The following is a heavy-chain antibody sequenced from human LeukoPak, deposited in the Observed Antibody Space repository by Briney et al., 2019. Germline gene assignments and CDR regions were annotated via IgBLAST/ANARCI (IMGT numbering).Heavy chain of an antibody. CDR3: ARDRGQWLVQGYFDY. Sequence: SGGSLRLSCAASGFTFSSYGMHWIRQALGKGLEWVAIMWFDGSNKYYADSVKGRFTISRDNSKNTVELQMSSLRVEDTAVYYCARDRGQWLVQGYFDYWGQGTLVTVSS. CDR2: MWFDGSNK. V-gene: IGHV3-33*01. CDR1: GFTFSSYG. D-gene: IGHD6-19*01. J-gene: IGHJ4*02.